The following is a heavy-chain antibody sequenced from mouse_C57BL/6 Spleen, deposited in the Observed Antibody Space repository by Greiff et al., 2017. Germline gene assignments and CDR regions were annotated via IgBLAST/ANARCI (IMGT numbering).Heavy chain of an antibody. CDR1: GYAFSSYW. CDR3: ARLGLGDAMDY. J-gene: IGHJ4*01. D-gene: IGHD3-1*01. Sequence: QVQLQQSGAELVKPGASVKISCKASGYAFSSYWMNWVKQRPGKGLEWIGQIYPGDGDTNYNGKFKGKATLTADKSSSTAYMQLSSLTSEDSAVYFCARLGLGDAMDYWGQGTSVTVSS. V-gene: IGHV1-80*01. CDR2: IYPGDGDT.